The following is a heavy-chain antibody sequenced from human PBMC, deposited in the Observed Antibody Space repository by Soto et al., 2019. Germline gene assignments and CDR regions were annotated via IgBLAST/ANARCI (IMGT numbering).Heavy chain of an antibody. V-gene: IGHV3-48*03. CDR3: AGAGYCSSTSCLRGYYYGMDV. CDR2: ISSSGSTI. Sequence: GGSLRLSCAASGFTFSSYEMNWVRQAPGKGLEWVSYISSSGSTIYYADSVKGRFTISRDNAKNSLYLQMNSLRAEDTAVYYCAGAGYCSSTSCLRGYYYGMDVWGQGTTVTVSS. D-gene: IGHD2-2*01. J-gene: IGHJ6*02. CDR1: GFTFSSYE.